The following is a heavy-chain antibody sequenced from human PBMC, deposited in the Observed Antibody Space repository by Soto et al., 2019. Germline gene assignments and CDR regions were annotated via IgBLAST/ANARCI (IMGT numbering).Heavy chain of an antibody. J-gene: IGHJ4*02. CDR3: AWAPYDFWSGNN. V-gene: IGHV3-23*01. Sequence: EVQLLESGGGLVQPGGSLRLSCAASGFTFSSYAMSWGRQAPGRGLEWVSAISGSGGSTYYADSVKGRFTISRDNSQNTLYLQMNSLRAEDTAVYYCAWAPYDFWSGNNWCQRTLVTVSS. CDR1: GFTFSSYA. D-gene: IGHD3-3*01. CDR2: ISGSGGST.